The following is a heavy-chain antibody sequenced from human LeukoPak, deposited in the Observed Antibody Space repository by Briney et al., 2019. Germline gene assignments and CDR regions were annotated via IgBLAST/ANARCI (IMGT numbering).Heavy chain of an antibody. CDR3: ARDMYSGSYYGVIY. V-gene: IGHV3-7*01. CDR2: INHDGSDK. Sequence: GGSLRLSCAASGFTFSTYWMSWVRQAPGKGLEWVANINHDGSDKYYVDSVKGRFTISRDNAKNSLYLQMNSLRAEDTAVYYCARDMYSGSYYGVIYWGQGTLVTVSS. D-gene: IGHD1-26*01. CDR1: GFTFSTYW. J-gene: IGHJ4*02.